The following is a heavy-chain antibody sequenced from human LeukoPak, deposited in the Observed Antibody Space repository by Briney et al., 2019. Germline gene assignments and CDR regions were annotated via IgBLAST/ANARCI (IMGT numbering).Heavy chain of an antibody. J-gene: IGHJ4*02. CDR2: ISSGGYI. CDR3: ARVRTVTKHLDY. V-gene: IGHV3-21*01. Sequence: GGSLRLSCAASGFTFTSYSMMWIRQAPGKGLEWVSSISSGGYIYYADSVKGRFTISRDNAKNSLYLQMNSLRAEDTAVYYCARVRTVTKHLDYWGQGTLVTVSS. D-gene: IGHD4-17*01. CDR1: GFTFTSYS.